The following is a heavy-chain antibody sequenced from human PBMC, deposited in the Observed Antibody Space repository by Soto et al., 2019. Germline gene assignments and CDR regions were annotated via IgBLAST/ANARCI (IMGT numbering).Heavy chain of an antibody. CDR3: ASALETGDY. Sequence: QVQLVESGGGVVQPGRSLRLSCAASGFTFSNYGMHWVRQAPGKGPEWVAVIWYDGSNKDYADFVKGRFTISRDNSKNTLYLQMNSLRAEDTAVYYCASALETGDYWGQGTLVTVSS. J-gene: IGHJ4*02. CDR1: GFTFSNYG. CDR2: IWYDGSNK. D-gene: IGHD3-10*01. V-gene: IGHV3-33*01.